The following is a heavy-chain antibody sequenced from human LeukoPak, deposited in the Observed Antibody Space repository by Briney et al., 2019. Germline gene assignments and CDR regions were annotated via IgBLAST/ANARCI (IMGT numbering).Heavy chain of an antibody. CDR2: INHSGST. J-gene: IGHJ4*02. Sequence: PSETLSLTRAVYGGSFSGYYWSWIRQPPGKGLEWIGEINHSGSTNYNPSLKSRVTISVDTSKNQFSLKLSSVTAADTAVYYCARGSLGYSSSWYGALGYWGQGTLVTVSS. V-gene: IGHV4-34*01. CDR1: GGSFSGYY. CDR3: ARGSLGYSSSWYGALGY. D-gene: IGHD6-13*01.